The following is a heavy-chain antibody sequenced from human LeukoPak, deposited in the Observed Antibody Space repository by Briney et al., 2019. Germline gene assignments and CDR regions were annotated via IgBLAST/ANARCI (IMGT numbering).Heavy chain of an antibody. Sequence: GRSLRLSCAASGFTFSSYGMHWVRQAPGKGLEWVAVIWYDGSNKYYADSVKGRFTISRDNSKNTLHLQMNSLRAEDTAVYYCARAQTPRTKNNWFDPWGQGTLVTVSS. J-gene: IGHJ5*02. CDR1: GFTFSSYG. V-gene: IGHV3-33*01. CDR3: ARAQTPRTKNNWFDP. CDR2: IWYDGSNK.